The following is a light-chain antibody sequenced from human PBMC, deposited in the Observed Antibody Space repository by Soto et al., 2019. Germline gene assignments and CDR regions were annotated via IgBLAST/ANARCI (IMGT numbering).Light chain of an antibody. Sequence: DIQMTLYRSSVSASVGDRVTITSRSSQGIRSLLSCVQQKPGKAPKLLIYASSSLQSGVPSRFSGSGSGTDFTLTISSLQPEDFATSYCQQANSFPLTICGGTQVEIK. J-gene: IGKJ4*01. V-gene: IGKV1-12*01. CDR2: ASS. CDR3: QQANSFPLT. CDR1: QGIRSL.